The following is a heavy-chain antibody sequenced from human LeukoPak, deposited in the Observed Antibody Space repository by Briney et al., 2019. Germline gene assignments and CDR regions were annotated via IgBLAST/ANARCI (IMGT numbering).Heavy chain of an antibody. J-gene: IGHJ3*02. Sequence: GGXLRLSCAASGFTFSSYWMSWVRQAPGKGLEWVSVIYSGGSTYYADSVKGRFTISRDNSKNTLYLQMNSLRAEDTAVYYCARDSSGYSDRFDIWGQGTMVTVSS. CDR1: GFTFSSYW. D-gene: IGHD3-22*01. V-gene: IGHV3-53*01. CDR2: IYSGGST. CDR3: ARDSSGYSDRFDI.